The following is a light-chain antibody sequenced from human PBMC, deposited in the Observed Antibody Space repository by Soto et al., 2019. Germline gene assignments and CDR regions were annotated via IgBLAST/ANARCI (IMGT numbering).Light chain of an antibody. CDR2: DVT. CDR3: CSYAGTYTSFV. J-gene: IGLJ1*01. V-gene: IGLV2-11*01. Sequence: QSVLTQPRSVSGSPGQSVTISCTGSSSDVGGYNYVSWYQQQPGKAPKLLIYDVTIRTAGVSDRFSGSKSGNTASLTISGLQAEDDGDYYCCSYAGTYTSFVFGTGTKVTVL. CDR1: SSDVGGYNY.